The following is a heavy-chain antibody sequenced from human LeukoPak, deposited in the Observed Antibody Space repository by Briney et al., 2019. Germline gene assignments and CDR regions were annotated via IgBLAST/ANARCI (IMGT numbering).Heavy chain of an antibody. CDR1: GGSISSGSYY. CDR2: IYTSGST. J-gene: IGHJ4*02. V-gene: IGHV4-61*02. D-gene: IGHD4-23*01. Sequence: SETLSLTCTVSGGSISSGSYYWSWIRQPAGKGLEWIGRIYTSGSTNYNPSLKSRVTISVDTSKNQFSLKLSSVTAADTAVYYCARSGGNSARTFDYWGQGTLVTVSS. CDR3: ARSGGNSARTFDY.